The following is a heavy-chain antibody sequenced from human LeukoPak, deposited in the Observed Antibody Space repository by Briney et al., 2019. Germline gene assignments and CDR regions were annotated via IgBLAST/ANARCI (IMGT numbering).Heavy chain of an antibody. CDR2: VNLQGST. V-gene: IGHV4-4*02. Sequence: SPSGTLSLTCGVSGGSITNTNYWTWVRQPPGKGLEWIGEVNLQGSTNYNPSLMGRVAIAVDTSENHISLQLTSVTAADTAVYYCAREGGPYRPLDYSGQGTLVTVSS. CDR1: GGSITNTNY. CDR3: AREGGPYRPLDY. J-gene: IGHJ4*02.